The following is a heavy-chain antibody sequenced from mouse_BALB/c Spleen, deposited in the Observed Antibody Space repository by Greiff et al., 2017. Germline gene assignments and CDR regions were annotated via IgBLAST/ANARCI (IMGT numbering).Heavy chain of an antibody. CDR2: INPSNGRT. CDR3: ASKHITAATDAMDY. V-gene: IGHV1S81*02. CDR1: GYTFTSYW. Sequence: QVQLQQPGAELVKPGASVKLSCKASGYTFTSYWMHWVKQRPGQGLEWIGEINPSNGRTNYNEKFKSKATLTVDKSSSTAYMQLSSLTSEDSAVYYCASKHITAATDAMDYWGQGTSVPVPT. J-gene: IGHJ4*01. D-gene: IGHD1-2*01.